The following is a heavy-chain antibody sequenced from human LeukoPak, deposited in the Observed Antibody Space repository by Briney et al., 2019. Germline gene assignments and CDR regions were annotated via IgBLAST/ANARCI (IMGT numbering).Heavy chain of an antibody. CDR1: GFTFSSYW. J-gene: IGHJ4*02. CDR3: ARTSSSWYSEGPLDY. CDR2: VNTDGTST. D-gene: IGHD6-13*01. V-gene: IGHV3-74*01. Sequence: QPGGSLRLSCAASGFTFSSYWMHWVRQAPGKGLVWVSRVNTDGTSTSYADSVKGRFTISRDNAKNSLYLQMNSLRAEDTAVYYCARTSSSWYSEGPLDYWGQGTLVTVSS.